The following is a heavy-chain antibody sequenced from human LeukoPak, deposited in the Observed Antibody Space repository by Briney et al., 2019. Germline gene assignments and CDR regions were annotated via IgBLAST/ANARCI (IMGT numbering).Heavy chain of an antibody. CDR1: GGSISSYY. V-gene: IGHV4-4*09. Sequence: PSETLSLTCPVPGGSISSYYWSWIRQPPGKGLEWLGYIYTSGSTNYNPSLKSRVTISVDTSKNQFSLKLSSVTAADTAVYYCARWYYDFWSGYPNPMGFDPWGQGTLVTVSS. J-gene: IGHJ5*02. CDR3: ARWYYDFWSGYPNPMGFDP. CDR2: IYTSGST. D-gene: IGHD3-3*01.